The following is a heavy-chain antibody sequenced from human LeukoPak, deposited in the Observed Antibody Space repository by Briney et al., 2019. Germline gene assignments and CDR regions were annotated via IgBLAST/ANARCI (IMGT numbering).Heavy chain of an antibody. CDR1: GGSISSYY. V-gene: IGHV4-4*07. D-gene: IGHD6-13*01. CDR2: IYTNGST. Sequence: SETLSLTCTVSGGSISSYYWSWIRQPAGKGLKWIGRIYTNGSTNYNPSLKSRVTMSVDTSKNQFSLKLSSVTAADTTVYYCARDLTRYSSSWPDAFDIWGQGTMVTVSS. J-gene: IGHJ3*02. CDR3: ARDLTRYSSSWPDAFDI.